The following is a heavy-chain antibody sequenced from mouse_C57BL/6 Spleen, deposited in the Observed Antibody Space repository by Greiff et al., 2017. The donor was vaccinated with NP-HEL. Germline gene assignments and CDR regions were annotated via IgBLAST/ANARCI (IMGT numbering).Heavy chain of an antibody. CDR1: GYAFTNYL. Sequence: QVQLQQSGAELVRPGTSVKVSCKASGYAFTNYLIEWVKQRPGQGLEWIGVINPGSGGTNYNEKFKGKATLTADKSSSTAYMQLSSLTSEDSAVYFCARTGDGYLYAMDYWGQGTSVTVSS. CDR2: INPGSGGT. D-gene: IGHD2-3*01. V-gene: IGHV1-54*01. CDR3: ARTGDGYLYAMDY. J-gene: IGHJ4*01.